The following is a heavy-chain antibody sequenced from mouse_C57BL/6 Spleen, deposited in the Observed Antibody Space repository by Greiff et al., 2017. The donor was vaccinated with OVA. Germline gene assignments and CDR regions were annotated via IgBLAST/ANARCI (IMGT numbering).Heavy chain of an antibody. CDR1: GFNIKDYY. Sequence: EVQVVESGAELVKPGASVKLSCTASGFNIKDYYMHWVKQRTEQGLEWIGRIDPEDGETKYAPKFQGKATITADTSSNTAYLQLSSLTSEDTAVDYCARWGTGTEYFDVWGTGTTVTVSS. V-gene: IGHV14-2*01. J-gene: IGHJ1*03. D-gene: IGHD4-1*01. CDR2: IDPEDGET. CDR3: ARWGTGTEYFDV.